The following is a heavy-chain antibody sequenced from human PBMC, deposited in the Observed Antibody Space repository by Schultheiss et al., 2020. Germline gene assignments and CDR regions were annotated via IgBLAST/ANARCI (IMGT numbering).Heavy chain of an antibody. CDR3: ERGGFAGLHPPFVVDY. J-gene: IGHJ4*02. CDR2: IWYDGSNK. Sequence: GGSLRLSCAASGFTFSSYGMHWVRQAPGKGLEWVAVIWYDGSNKYYADSVKGRFTISRDNSKNTLYLQMNSLRAEDTAVYYCERGGFAGLHPPFVVDYWGQGTLVTVSS. D-gene: IGHD2-21*01. CDR1: GFTFSSYG. V-gene: IGHV3-33*01.